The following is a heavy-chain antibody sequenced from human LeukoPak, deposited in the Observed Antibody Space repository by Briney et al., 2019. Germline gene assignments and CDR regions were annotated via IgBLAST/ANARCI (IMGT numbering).Heavy chain of an antibody. J-gene: IGHJ4*02. V-gene: IGHV1-69*01. Sequence: ASVKVSCKASGGTFSSYAISWVRQAPGQGLEWMGGIIPIIGTTNYAQKFQGRVTITADESTSTGYMELSSLRSEDTAVYYCARGVRNSGSYYVDYWGQGTLVTVSS. D-gene: IGHD1-26*01. CDR1: GGTFSSYA. CDR3: ARGVRNSGSYYVDY. CDR2: IIPIIGTT.